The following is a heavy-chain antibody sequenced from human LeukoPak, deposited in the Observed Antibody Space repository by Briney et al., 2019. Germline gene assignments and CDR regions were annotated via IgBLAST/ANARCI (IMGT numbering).Heavy chain of an antibody. J-gene: IGHJ4*02. Sequence: ASVKVSCKASGYTFTGFYIHWVRQAPGQGFEWMGYTHCNSGGSHFAPKFQGRVTMTTDTSTSTLYMEVRSLRSDNTAVYYCARDHGHKSVDYWGQGTLVTVSS. D-gene: IGHD2-21*01. CDR3: ARDHGHKSVDY. CDR2: THCNSGGS. CDR1: GYTFTGFY. V-gene: IGHV1-2*02.